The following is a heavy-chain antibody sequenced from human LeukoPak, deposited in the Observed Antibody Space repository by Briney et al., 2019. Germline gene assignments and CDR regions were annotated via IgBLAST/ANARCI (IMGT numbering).Heavy chain of an antibody. J-gene: IGHJ3*02. Sequence: GGSLRLSCAASRFTFSTYSMNWVRQAPGKGLEWGSYISSSSSTIYYADSVKGRFTISRDDAKNSLYLQMNSLRAEDTAVYYCARGGLNYYDTNGPVTIDIWGRGTMVTVSS. CDR3: ARGGLNYYDTNGPVTIDI. CDR2: ISSSSSTI. V-gene: IGHV3-48*01. D-gene: IGHD3-22*01. CDR1: RFTFSTYS.